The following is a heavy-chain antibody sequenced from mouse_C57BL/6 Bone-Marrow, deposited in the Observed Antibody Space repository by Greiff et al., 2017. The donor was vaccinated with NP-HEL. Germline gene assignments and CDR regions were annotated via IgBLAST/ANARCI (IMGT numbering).Heavy chain of an antibody. CDR2: INYDSSST. V-gene: IGHV5-16*01. Sequence: EVQLVESEAGLVQPGSSMKLSCTTSGFTFSDYYMAWVLQVPETGLDWVANINYDSSSTYYLDSLKSRFIISRDNAKNILYLHKSSLKSEDTATEYSAKEAGVRRRTYAMDYRGQGNSATVSA. CDR1: GFTFSDYY. J-gene: IGHJ4*01. CDR3: AKEAGVRRRTYAMDY. D-gene: IGHD2-14*01.